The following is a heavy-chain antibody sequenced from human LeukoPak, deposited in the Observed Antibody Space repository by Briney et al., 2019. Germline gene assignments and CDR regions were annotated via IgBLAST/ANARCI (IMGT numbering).Heavy chain of an antibody. CDR2: IHTAGDT. CDR1: GFTFNNSY. V-gene: IGHV3-13*04. Sequence: GGSLRLSCAASGFTFNNSYMHWVRQATGKGLEWVSAIHTAGDTYYSGSVKGRFTISRKTAKNSLFLQMSNLRAGDTAVYYCARGSCSSGSCYKALNSWGQGTLVTVSS. CDR3: ARGSCSSGSCYKALNS. D-gene: IGHD2-2*02. J-gene: IGHJ4*02.